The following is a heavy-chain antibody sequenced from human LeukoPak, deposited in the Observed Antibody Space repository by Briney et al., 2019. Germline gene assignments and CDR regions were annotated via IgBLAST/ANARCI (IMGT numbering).Heavy chain of an antibody. J-gene: IGHJ4*02. CDR1: GGSFSGYY. V-gene: IGHV4-34*01. Sequence: SETLSLTCAVYGGSFSGYYWSWIRQPPGKGLEWIGEINHSGSTNYNPSLKSRVTISVDTSENQFPLKLSSVTAADTAVYYCAILPRDYWGQGTLVTVSS. CDR3: AILPRDY. CDR2: INHSGST.